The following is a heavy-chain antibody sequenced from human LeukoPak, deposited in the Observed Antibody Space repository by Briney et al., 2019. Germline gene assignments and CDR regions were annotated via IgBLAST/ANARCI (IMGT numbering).Heavy chain of an antibody. V-gene: IGHV3-33*01. J-gene: IGHJ4*02. D-gene: IGHD3-22*01. CDR3: AGQYSYDSRGFDY. Sequence: PGRSLRLSCATSGFTFSTYAMHWVRQAPGKGLEWVAVIWYDGSNEHYADSVKGRFTISRDNAKNSVYLQMSSLRAEDTAVYYCAGQYSYDSRGFDYWGQGTLVTVSS. CDR1: GFTFSTYA. CDR2: IWYDGSNE.